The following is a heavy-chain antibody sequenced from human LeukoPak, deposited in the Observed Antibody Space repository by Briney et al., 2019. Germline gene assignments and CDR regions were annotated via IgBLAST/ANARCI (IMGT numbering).Heavy chain of an antibody. CDR2: IYYSGST. Sequence: SETLSLTCTVSGGSISSYYWSWIRQPPGKGLEWIGYIYYSGSTNYNPSLKSRVTISVDTSKNQFSLKLSSVTAADTAVHYCARGRTLGYWSGYPRYGMDVWGQGTTVTVSS. CDR1: GGSISSYY. J-gene: IGHJ6*02. D-gene: IGHD3-3*01. V-gene: IGHV4-59*08. CDR3: ARGRTLGYWSGYPRYGMDV.